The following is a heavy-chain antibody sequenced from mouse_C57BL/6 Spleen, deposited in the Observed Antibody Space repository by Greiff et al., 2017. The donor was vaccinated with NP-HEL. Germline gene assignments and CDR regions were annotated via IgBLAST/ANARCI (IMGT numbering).Heavy chain of an antibody. CDR2: IDPNSGGT. J-gene: IGHJ2*01. V-gene: IGHV1-72*01. Sequence: VQLQQPGAELVKPGASVKLSCKASGYTFTSYWMHWVKQRPGRGLEWIGRIDPNSGGTKYNEKFKSKATLTVDKPSSTAYMQLSSLTSEDSAVYYCARSFITTVVATYFDYWGQGTTLTVSS. CDR3: ARSFITTVVATYFDY. D-gene: IGHD1-1*01. CDR1: GYTFTSYW.